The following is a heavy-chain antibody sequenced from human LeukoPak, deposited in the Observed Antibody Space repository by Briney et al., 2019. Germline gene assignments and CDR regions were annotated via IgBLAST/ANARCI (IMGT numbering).Heavy chain of an antibody. CDR2: IYYSGST. J-gene: IGHJ4*02. CDR1: RGSLTSSTYY. D-gene: IGHD3-10*01. CDR3: ATSRVAMVRGVIVTPPVR. V-gene: IGHV4-39*01. Sequence: SETLSLTCTVSRGSLTSSTYYWGSIRQPPGEWLEWVGSIYYSGSTYYNPSLKSRVTISVDTSKNQFSLKLSSVTAADTAVYYCATSRVAMVRGVIVTPPVRWGQGTLVTVSS.